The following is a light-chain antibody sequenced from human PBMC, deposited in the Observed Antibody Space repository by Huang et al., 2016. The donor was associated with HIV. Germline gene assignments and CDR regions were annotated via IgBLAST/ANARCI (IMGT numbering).Light chain of an antibody. Sequence: DIQMTQSPSTLSASVGDRVTITCRASQSITDSLAWYQQKPGAVPKVLIYQASTLQSGVPSRFSGSGFATEFTLTISGLQPDDFATYYCQQYDTYSPLTFGGGTKVENK. CDR3: QQYDTYSPLT. CDR1: QSITDS. V-gene: IGKV1-5*03. CDR2: QAS. J-gene: IGKJ4*01.